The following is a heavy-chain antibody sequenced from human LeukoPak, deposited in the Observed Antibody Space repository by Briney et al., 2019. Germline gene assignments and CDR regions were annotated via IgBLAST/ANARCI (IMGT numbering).Heavy chain of an antibody. J-gene: IGHJ4*02. CDR2: ISSSGSTI. V-gene: IGHV3-48*03. Sequence: PGGSLRLSCAASGFTFSSYEMNWVRQAPGKGLEWVSYISSSGSTIYYADSVKGRFTISRDNSKNTLYLQMNSLRAEDTAVYYCAKDRSYGSPSLDYWGQGTLVTVSS. CDR1: GFTFSSYE. CDR3: AKDRSYGSPSLDY. D-gene: IGHD5-18*01.